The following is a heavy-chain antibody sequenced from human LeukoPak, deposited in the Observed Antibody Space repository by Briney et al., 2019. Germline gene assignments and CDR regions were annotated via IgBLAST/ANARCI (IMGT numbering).Heavy chain of an antibody. CDR1: GGTFSSYA. V-gene: IGHV1-69*13. J-gene: IGHJ5*02. CDR3: ARGDYYDILTGLDP. D-gene: IGHD3-9*01. CDR2: IIPIFGTA. Sequence: SVKVSCKASGGTFSSYAISWVRQAPGQGLEWMGGIIPIFGTANYAQKFQGRVTITADESTSTAYMELSSLRSEDTAVYYCARGDYYDILTGLDPWGQGTLVTISS.